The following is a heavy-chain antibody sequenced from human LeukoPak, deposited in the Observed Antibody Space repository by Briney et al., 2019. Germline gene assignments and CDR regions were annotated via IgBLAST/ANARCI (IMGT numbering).Heavy chain of an antibody. CDR3: ARDPTEGSSSWIQISYFDY. J-gene: IGHJ4*02. V-gene: IGHV4-59*11. CDR2: VQYTGIS. D-gene: IGHD6-13*01. CDR1: GGSISAHY. Sequence: PSETLSLTCTVSGGSISAHYWNWIRQPPGKGLEWIGYVQYTGISNYHPSLKSRVTMSVDTSKNQFSLKLSSVTAADTAVYYCARDPTEGSSSWIQISYFDYWGQGTLVTVSS.